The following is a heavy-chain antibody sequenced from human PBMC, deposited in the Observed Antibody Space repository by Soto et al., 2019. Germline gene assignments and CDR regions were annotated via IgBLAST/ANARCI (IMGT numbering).Heavy chain of an antibody. Sequence: QVQLVQSGAEVKKPRASVKVSCKASGYTFTSYGISWVRQAPGQGLEWMGWISAYNGNTNYAQKLQGRVTMTTDTSTSTAYMELRSLRSDDTAVYYCARERGIVVVVAATHYYYYGMDVWGQGTTVTVSS. CDR3: ARERGIVVVVAATHYYYYGMDV. CDR1: GYTFTSYG. D-gene: IGHD2-15*01. CDR2: ISAYNGNT. V-gene: IGHV1-18*01. J-gene: IGHJ6*02.